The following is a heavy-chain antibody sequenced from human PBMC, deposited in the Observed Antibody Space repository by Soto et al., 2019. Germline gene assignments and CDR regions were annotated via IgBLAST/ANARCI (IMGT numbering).Heavy chain of an antibody. CDR3: ARASTSHGRIFDY. D-gene: IGHD2-2*01. CDR1: GFTFSSYS. J-gene: IGHJ4*02. CDR2: ISTSSSTI. Sequence: GGSLRLSCAASGFTFSSYSMNWVRQAPGKGLEWVSYISTSSSTIYYADSVKGRFTISRDDAKNSLYLQMNSLRDEDTAVYYCARASTSHGRIFDYWGQGTLVTVSS. V-gene: IGHV3-48*02.